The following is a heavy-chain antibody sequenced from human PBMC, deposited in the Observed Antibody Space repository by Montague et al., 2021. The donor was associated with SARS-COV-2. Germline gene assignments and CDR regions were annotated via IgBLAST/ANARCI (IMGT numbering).Heavy chain of an antibody. CDR1: GGSISSYY. J-gene: IGHJ6*02. D-gene: IGHD6-19*01. V-gene: IGHV4-59*01. CDR3: ARAIGSMYSSGWYYYYYGMDV. CDR2: IYYSEGT. Sequence: SETLSLTCTVSGGSISSYYWSWIRQPPGKGLEWIGYIYYSEGTNYNPSLKSRVTISVDTSKNQFSLKLSSVTAADTAVYYCARAIGSMYSSGWYYYYYGMDVWGQGTTVTVSS.